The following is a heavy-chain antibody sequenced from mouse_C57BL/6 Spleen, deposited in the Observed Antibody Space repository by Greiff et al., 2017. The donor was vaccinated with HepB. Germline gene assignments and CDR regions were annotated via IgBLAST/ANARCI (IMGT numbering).Heavy chain of an antibody. CDR1: GYTFTSYW. Sequence: QVHVKQPGAELVMPGASVKLSCKASGYTFTSYWMHWVKQRPGQGLEWIGEIDPSDSYTNYNQKFKGKSTLTVDKSSSTAYMQLSSLTSEDSAVYYCARGGYSAMDYWGQGTSVTVSS. J-gene: IGHJ4*01. CDR2: IDPSDSYT. CDR3: ARGGYSAMDY. V-gene: IGHV1-69*01.